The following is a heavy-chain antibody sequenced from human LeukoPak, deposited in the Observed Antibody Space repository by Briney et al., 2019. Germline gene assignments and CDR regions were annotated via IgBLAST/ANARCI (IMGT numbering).Heavy chain of an antibody. CDR1: GFTFSSYE. CDR2: ISGSGTTI. D-gene: IGHD4-23*01. Sequence: GGSLRLSCAASGFTFSSYEMNWVRQAPGKGLEWVSYISGSGTTIYYADSVKGRFTISRDNAKNSLYLQMNSLRAEDTAVYYCARDQSGNYGGNYFDYWGQGTLVTVSS. J-gene: IGHJ4*02. CDR3: ARDQSGNYGGNYFDY. V-gene: IGHV3-48*03.